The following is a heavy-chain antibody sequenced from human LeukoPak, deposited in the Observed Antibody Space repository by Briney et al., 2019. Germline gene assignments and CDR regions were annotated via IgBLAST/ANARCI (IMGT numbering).Heavy chain of an antibody. J-gene: IGHJ4*02. Sequence: ASVTVSRKASGYTFTSYGISWVRQAPGQGLEWMGWISGYNGNTNYAQKFQGRVTMTTDTSTSTVYMELRSLRSDDTAVYYCARDPRDSSGFLLLDYWGQGTLVTVSS. D-gene: IGHD6-19*01. CDR2: ISGYNGNT. CDR3: ARDPRDSSGFLLLDY. CDR1: GYTFTSYG. V-gene: IGHV1-18*01.